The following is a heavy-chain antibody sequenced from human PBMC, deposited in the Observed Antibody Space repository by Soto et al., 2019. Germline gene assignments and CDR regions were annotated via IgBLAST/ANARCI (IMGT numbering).Heavy chain of an antibody. CDR3: ARPHSERYPWAFDI. CDR2: MYTGGT. J-gene: IGHJ3*02. Sequence: QAGGSLRLSCAVSEIIVSVNYMSWVRQAPGKGLEWVSTMYTGGTDYADSVKGRFTISRDNSKNTLYLQMNRLRAEDTAIYYCARPHSERYPWAFDIWGQGTMVTVS. V-gene: IGHV3-53*01. CDR1: EIIVSVNY. D-gene: IGHD1-26*01.